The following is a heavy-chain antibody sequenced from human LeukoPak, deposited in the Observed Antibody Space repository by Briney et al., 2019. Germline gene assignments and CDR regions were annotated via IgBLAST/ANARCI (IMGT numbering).Heavy chain of an antibody. CDR1: GFTFSNYT. Sequence: PGGSLRLSCAASGFTFSNYTMTWVRQAPGKGLEWVSSLSSSSIYINHADSVKGRFTISRDNAKNSLYLQMNSLRAEDTAVYYCARGGDCYSFPFGNWFDPWGQGTLVTVSS. CDR3: ARGGDCYSFPFGNWFDP. CDR2: LSSSSIYI. V-gene: IGHV3-21*01. D-gene: IGHD2-21*02. J-gene: IGHJ5*02.